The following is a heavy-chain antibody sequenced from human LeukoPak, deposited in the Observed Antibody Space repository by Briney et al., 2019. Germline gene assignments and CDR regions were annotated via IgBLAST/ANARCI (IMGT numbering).Heavy chain of an antibody. D-gene: IGHD2-2*01. V-gene: IGHV4-59*01. CDR3: ARDLVVPAASVYYYYGMDV. CDR2: INYSGST. CDR1: GASISSYY. Sequence: SETLSLTCTVSGASISSYYWTWIRQPPGKGLEWIGYINYSGSTTYNPSLKSRVTFALDTSRNQVSLKLSSVTAADTAVYYCARDLVVPAASVYYYYGMDVWGQGTTVTVSS. J-gene: IGHJ6*02.